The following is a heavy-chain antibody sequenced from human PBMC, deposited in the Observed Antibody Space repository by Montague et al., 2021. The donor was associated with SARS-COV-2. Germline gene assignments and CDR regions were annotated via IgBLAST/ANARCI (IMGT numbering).Heavy chain of an antibody. CDR2: IYWDDGK. CDR3: AHSRITMVRGVINYYGMDV. V-gene: IGHV2-5*02. J-gene: IGHJ6*02. CDR1: GFSLSTSGVG. Sequence: PALGKPTQTLTLTCTFSGFSLSTSGVGVGWIRQPPGKALEWLALIYWDDGKRYSPSLKSRLTITKDTSKNQVVLTMTNMDPVDTATYYCAHSRITMVRGVINYYGMDVWGQGTTVTVSS. D-gene: IGHD3-10*01.